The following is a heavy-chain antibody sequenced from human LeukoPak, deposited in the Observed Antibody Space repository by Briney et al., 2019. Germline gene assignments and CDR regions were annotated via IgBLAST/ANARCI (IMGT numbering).Heavy chain of an antibody. J-gene: IGHJ1*01. Sequence: PSETLSLTCAVYGGSFSGYYWSWIRQPPGKGLEWIGEINHSGSTNYNPSLKSRVTISVDTSENQFSLKLSSVTAADTAVYYCARDRPRYNWNYGGSWYFQHWGQGALVTVSS. CDR2: INHSGST. CDR1: GGSFSGYY. CDR3: ARDRPRYNWNYGGSWYFQH. V-gene: IGHV4-34*01. D-gene: IGHD1-7*01.